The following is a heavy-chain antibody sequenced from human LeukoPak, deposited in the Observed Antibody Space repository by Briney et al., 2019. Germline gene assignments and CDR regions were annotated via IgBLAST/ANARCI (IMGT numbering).Heavy chain of an antibody. D-gene: IGHD4-23*01. CDR2: ISGSGGST. J-gene: IGHJ6*03. V-gene: IGHV3-23*01. Sequence: PGGSLRLSCAASGFTFSSYGMSWVRQAPGKGLGWVSAISGSGGSTYYADSVKGRFTISRDNSKNTLYLQMNSLRAEDTALYYCARDGDTVLTRGYYYYMDVWGKGTTVTVSS. CDR3: ARDGDTVLTRGYYYYMDV. CDR1: GFTFSSYG.